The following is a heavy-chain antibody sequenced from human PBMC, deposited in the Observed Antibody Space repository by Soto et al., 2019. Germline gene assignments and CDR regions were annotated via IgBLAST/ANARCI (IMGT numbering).Heavy chain of an antibody. CDR3: ASNGESYYYYGMDV. D-gene: IGHD2-8*01. Sequence: QVQLVQSGAEVKKPGSSVKVSCKASGGTFSSSAISWVRQAPGQGLEWMGGIIPIFGTAEYAQKFQGRVTITADESTSTDFMEVSSLRSEDTAVYYCASNGESYYYYGMDVWGQGTTGTVSS. J-gene: IGHJ6*02. CDR2: IIPIFGTA. V-gene: IGHV1-69*12. CDR1: GGTFSSSA.